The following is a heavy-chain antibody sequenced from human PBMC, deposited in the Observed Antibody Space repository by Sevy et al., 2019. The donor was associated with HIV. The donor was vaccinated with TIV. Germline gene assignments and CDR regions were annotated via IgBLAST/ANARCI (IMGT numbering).Heavy chain of an antibody. V-gene: IGHV3-23*01. CDR2: ISSSAIST. D-gene: IGHD6-19*01. J-gene: IGHJ4*02. Sequence: GGSLRLSCASSGFTFSKYGMCWVRQAPGKGLEWVSFISSSAISTYYADSVKGRFTISRDNSKNTLFLQMNRLRAEDTAVYYCAKVKIAAVPGSGDCDYWGQGTLVTVSS. CDR1: GFTFSKYG. CDR3: AKVKIAAVPGSGDCDY.